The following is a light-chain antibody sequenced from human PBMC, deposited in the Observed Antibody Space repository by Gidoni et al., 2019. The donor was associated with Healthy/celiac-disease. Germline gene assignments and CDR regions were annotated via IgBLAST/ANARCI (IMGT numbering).Light chain of an antibody. J-gene: IGKJ1*01. V-gene: IGKV4-1*01. Sequence: DIVMPQSPDYLAVSLGERATINCKSSQSVSYSSNNKNYLAWYQQKPGQPPKLLIYWASTRESGVPDRFSGSGSGTDFTLTISSLQAEDVAVYYCQQYYSTRTFGQGTKVEIK. CDR3: QQYYSTRT. CDR2: WAS. CDR1: QSVSYSSNNKNY.